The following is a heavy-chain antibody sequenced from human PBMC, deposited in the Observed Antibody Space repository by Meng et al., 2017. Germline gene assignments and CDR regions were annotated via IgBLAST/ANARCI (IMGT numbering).Heavy chain of an antibody. J-gene: IGHJ4*02. CDR2: IWYDGSNK. V-gene: IGHV3-33*01. CDR1: GFTFSSHG. D-gene: IGHD6-19*01. CDR3: ARVVYSSGWSFDY. Sequence: LQLVWSGGGVAQPGGSLRVYVTGSGFTFSSHGMHWVRQAPGKGLEWVAVIWYDGSNKYYADSVKGRFTISRDNSKNTLYLQMNSLRAEDTAVYYCARVVYSSGWSFDYWGQGTLVTVSS.